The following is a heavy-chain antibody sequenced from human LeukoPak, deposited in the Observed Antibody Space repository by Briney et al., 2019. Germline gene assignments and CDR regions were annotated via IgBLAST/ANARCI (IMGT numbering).Heavy chain of an antibody. CDR2: IYTSGST. V-gene: IGHV4-4*07. CDR1: GGSISSYY. Sequence: SETLSLTCTVSGGSISSYYWSWIRQAPGKGLEGIGRIYTSGSTNYNPSLKSRVTMSVDTCKNQFSLMLSAVKAADTAVYYCAREAGYGSGSQQALSLDYWGQGTLVTVSS. CDR3: AREAGYGSGSQQALSLDY. J-gene: IGHJ4*02. D-gene: IGHD3-10*01.